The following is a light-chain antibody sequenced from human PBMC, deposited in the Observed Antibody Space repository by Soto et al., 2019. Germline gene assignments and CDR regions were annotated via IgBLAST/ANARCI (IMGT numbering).Light chain of an antibody. CDR3: AAWDDSLSGRD. V-gene: IGLV1-47*02. CDR1: SSNIGSNY. CDR2: SNN. J-gene: IGLJ1*01. Sequence: QSVLTQPPSASGTPGQRVTISCSGSSSNIGSNYVYWYQQLPGTAPKLLIYSNNQRPSGVPDRFSGSKSGTSASLAISGLRSEDEADYYCAAWDDSLSGRDFGTGTKVTVL.